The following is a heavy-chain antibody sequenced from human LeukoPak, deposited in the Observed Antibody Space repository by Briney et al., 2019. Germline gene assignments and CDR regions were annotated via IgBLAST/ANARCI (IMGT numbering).Heavy chain of an antibody. Sequence: ASVKVSCKASGGTFSSYAISWVRQAPGRGLEWMGGIIPIFGTANYAQKFQGRVTITTDESTSTAYMELSSLRSEDTAVYYCARYNHGGYDLSWFDRWGQGTLVTVSS. D-gene: IGHD5-12*01. CDR1: GGTFSSYA. V-gene: IGHV1-69*05. J-gene: IGHJ5*02. CDR2: IIPIFGTA. CDR3: ARYNHGGYDLSWFDR.